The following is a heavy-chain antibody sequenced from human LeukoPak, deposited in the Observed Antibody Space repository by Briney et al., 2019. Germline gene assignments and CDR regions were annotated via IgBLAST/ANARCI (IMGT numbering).Heavy chain of an antibody. CDR2: INPNSGDT. J-gene: IGHJ4*01. Sequence: ASVKVSCKASGYTFTGYYINWVRQATGQGLEWMGWINPNSGDTNYAQKFQGRVTMTRDTSITTAYMELSGLRSDDTAVYYCASHREAGRGGYYFDYWGQGTLVTVSS. D-gene: IGHD6-19*01. CDR1: GYTFTGYY. CDR3: ASHREAGRGGYYFDY. V-gene: IGHV1-2*02.